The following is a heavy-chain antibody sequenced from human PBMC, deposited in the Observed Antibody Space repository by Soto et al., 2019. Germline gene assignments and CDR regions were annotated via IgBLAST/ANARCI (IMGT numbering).Heavy chain of an antibody. J-gene: IGHJ4*02. V-gene: IGHV3-23*01. CDR1: GFTFSNYA. Sequence: EVQLLDSGGGLVQPGGSLRLSCAASGFTFSNYAMTWVRQGPGKGLEWVSGISGSGGRSYYADSVKGRFTISRDNSKSTLYLPINSLRAEDTAVYYCAKAYFVWSSEQPYYFDYWGQGTLVTVSS. CDR3: AKAYFVWSSEQPYYFDY. D-gene: IGHD3-16*01. CDR2: ISGSGGRS.